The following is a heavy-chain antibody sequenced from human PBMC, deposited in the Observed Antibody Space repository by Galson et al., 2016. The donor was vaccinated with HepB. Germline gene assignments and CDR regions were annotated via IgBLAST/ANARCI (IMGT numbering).Heavy chain of an antibody. CDR1: GFTFSHYG. D-gene: IGHD1-7*01. J-gene: IGHJ4*02. CDR2: ISYDGSNK. CDR3: AKAPNPGTTLHPLDY. Sequence: SLRLSCAASGFTFSHYGMHWVRQAPGKGLEWVAVISYDGSNKYSTESVKGRSTISRDNSKNTLFLKMNSLRVEEPVVYYCAKAPNPGTTLHPLDYWGQGSLVTVSS. V-gene: IGHV3-30*18.